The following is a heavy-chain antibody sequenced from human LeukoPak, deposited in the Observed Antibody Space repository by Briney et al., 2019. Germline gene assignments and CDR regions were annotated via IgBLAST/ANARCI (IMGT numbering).Heavy chain of an antibody. J-gene: IGHJ4*02. Sequence: SETLSLTCTVSGGSISSSTYSWGWIRQPPGKGLEWIGNIYYSGSTFYNPSLKSRVTISLHTSKHQFSLKLTSVTAAYTAVYYCARQGAVDAMAPPTFGYWGQETLVTVSS. D-gene: IGHD2-2*01. V-gene: IGHV4-39*07. CDR2: IYYSGST. CDR3: ARQGAVDAMAPPTFGY. CDR1: GGSISSSTYS.